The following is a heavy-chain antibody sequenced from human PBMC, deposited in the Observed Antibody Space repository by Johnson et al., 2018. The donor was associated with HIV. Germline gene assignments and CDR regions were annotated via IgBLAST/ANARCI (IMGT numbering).Heavy chain of an antibody. V-gene: IGHV3-33*01. CDR1: GFTFSSFG. CDR3: ARFDSGWQWQGLDI. CDR2: IWYDGSDK. D-gene: IGHD6-19*01. J-gene: IGHJ3*02. Sequence: MQLVEPGGGVVQPGRSLRLSCAASGFTFSSFGMHWVRQAPGKGLEWVAVIWYDGSDKYYADSVKGRFTISRDNSRNTVYLQMNSLRVEDTAVYYCARFDSGWQWQGLDIWGQGTMVTVSS.